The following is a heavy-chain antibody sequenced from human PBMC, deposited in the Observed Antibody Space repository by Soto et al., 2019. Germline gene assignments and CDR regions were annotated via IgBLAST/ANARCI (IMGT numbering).Heavy chain of an antibody. D-gene: IGHD1-1*01. V-gene: IGHV3-74*01. J-gene: IGHJ4*02. CDR3: ERCGYIAF. Sequence: DVQLVESGGGLVKPGASLRLSCAASGCTFNHYWMHWVRQPPGKGLVWVSRIQRDGSSPDYADYVKGRFTISRDNAKNTVYLQMNSLRPEDTAVDYCERCGYIAFGGRGTLVTVSS. CDR2: IQRDGSSP. CDR1: GCTFNHYW.